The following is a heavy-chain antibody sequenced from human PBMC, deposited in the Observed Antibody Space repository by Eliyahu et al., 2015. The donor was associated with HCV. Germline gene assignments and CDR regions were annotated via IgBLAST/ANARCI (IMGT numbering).Heavy chain of an antibody. J-gene: IGHJ4*02. CDR1: GFTFTNAW. CDR2: IESKADGGRT. V-gene: IGHV3-15*07. D-gene: IGHD3-16*01. CDR3: TRAAVTGDNSD. Sequence: EVQLVESGGGLVKRGGSLRLSCAASGFTFTNAWMNWVRQAPGKGLEWVGRIESKADGGRTDYAAPVRGRFTISREDSKNTLYLQMNSLKTEDTAVYYCTRAAVTGDNSDWGQGTLVTVSS.